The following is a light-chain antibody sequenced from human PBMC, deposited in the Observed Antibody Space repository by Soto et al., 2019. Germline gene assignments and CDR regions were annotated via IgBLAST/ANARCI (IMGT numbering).Light chain of an antibody. V-gene: IGKV1-9*01. J-gene: IGKJ4*01. CDR2: AAS. CDR1: QGISSH. CDR3: QQLNSYPLT. Sequence: IQLTQSPSSLSASVGDRVTITCRASQGISSHLAWYQQKPGKAPKLLIYAASTLQSGVPSRFSGSGSGTDFTLTISSLQPEDCATYYCQQLNSYPLTFGGGTKVEIK.